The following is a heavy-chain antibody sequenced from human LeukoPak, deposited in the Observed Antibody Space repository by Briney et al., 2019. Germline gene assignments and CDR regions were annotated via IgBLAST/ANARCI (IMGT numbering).Heavy chain of an antibody. CDR2: IYYSGST. J-gene: IGHJ4*02. D-gene: IGHD4-23*01. CDR3: ARATQGLRWYRYFDY. CDR1: GGSISSYY. Sequence: PSETLSLTCTVSGGSISSYYWSWIRQPPGKGLEWIGYIYYSGSTNYNPSLKSRVTISVDTSKNQFSLKLSSVTAADTAVYYCARATQGLRWYRYFDYWGQGTLVTVSS. V-gene: IGHV4-59*01.